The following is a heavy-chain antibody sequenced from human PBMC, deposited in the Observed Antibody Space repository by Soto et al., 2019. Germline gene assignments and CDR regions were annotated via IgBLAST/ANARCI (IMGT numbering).Heavy chain of an antibody. D-gene: IGHD6-19*01. CDR3: AKEAGYTSDPFDW. Sequence: GSLRLSCTASVFTFSSSAMSWVRQAPGKGLEWVSSISGGGYSTYYADSVKGRFTISRDNSKNTLFLQMNSLRGDDTAVYYCAKEAGYTSDPFDWWGQGTLVTVSS. CDR1: VFTFSSSA. V-gene: IGHV3-23*01. J-gene: IGHJ4*02. CDR2: ISGGGYST.